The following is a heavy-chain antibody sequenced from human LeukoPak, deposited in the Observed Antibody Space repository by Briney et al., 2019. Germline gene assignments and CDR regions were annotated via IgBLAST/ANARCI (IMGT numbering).Heavy chain of an antibody. V-gene: IGHV4-59*12. CDR2: IYYSGST. CDR3: AREGGDSSGWYGGYYFDY. D-gene: IGHD6-19*01. Sequence: SETLSLTCAVSGGSISSYYWSWIRKPPGKGLEWIGYIYYSGSTNYNPSLKSRVTMSVDTSKNQFSLKLSSVTAADTAVYYCAREGGDSSGWYGGYYFDYWGQGTLVTVSS. J-gene: IGHJ4*02. CDR1: GGSISSYY.